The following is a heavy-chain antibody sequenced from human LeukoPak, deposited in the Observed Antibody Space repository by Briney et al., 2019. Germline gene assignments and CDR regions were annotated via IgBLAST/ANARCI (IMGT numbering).Heavy chain of an antibody. CDR3: AREDTGGVDY. D-gene: IGHD3-10*01. J-gene: IGHJ4*02. CDR2: TSSSSSYI. CDR1: GFTFSSYS. Sequence: GGSLRLSCAASGFTFSSYSMNWVRRAPGKGLEWVSSTSSSSSYIYYADSVKGRFTISRDNAKNSLYLQMNSLRAEDTAVYYCAREDTGGVDYWGQGTLVTVSS. V-gene: IGHV3-21*01.